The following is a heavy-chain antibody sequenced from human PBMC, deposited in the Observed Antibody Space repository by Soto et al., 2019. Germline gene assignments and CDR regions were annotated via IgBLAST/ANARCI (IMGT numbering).Heavy chain of an antibody. D-gene: IGHD3-22*01. J-gene: IGHJ4*02. Sequence: GESLKISCNGSGYSFTIYWIGWVRQMPGKGLGWVGIIYPGDSDTRYSPSFQGQVTISADKSISTAYLQWSSLKASDTAMYYCARRSDDSSGYFSYFDYWGQGTLVTVSS. CDR2: IYPGDSDT. CDR1: GYSFTIYW. CDR3: ARRSDDSSGYFSYFDY. V-gene: IGHV5-51*01.